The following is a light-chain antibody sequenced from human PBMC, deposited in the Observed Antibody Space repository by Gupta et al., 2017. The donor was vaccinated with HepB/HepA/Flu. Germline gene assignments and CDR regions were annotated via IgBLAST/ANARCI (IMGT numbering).Light chain of an antibody. CDR2: DVT. V-gene: IGLV2-11*01. CDR1: SSDIGGHDY. J-gene: IGLJ1*01. Sequence: SVLSQRRSVSGPPGPSVTLFCTVTSSDIGGHDYVSWYQQCTGKAPKLIIYDVTKRPSGVPDRFSGSKSGNTASLTISGRQADDEADYYCCSYAGRDTYVFGTGTEVTVL. CDR3: CSYAGRDTYV.